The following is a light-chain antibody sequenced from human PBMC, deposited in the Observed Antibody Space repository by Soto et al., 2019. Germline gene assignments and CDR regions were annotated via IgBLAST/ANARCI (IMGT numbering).Light chain of an antibody. Sequence: EIVLTQSPGTLSLSPGERATLSCRASQSVSSSYLAWYQQKPGQASRLLIYGASSRATGIPDRFSGRGSGTDFTLTISRLEPEDFAVSYCQQYGSSFGQGTRLEIK. CDR2: GAS. CDR3: QQYGSS. V-gene: IGKV3-20*01. CDR1: QSVSSSY. J-gene: IGKJ5*01.